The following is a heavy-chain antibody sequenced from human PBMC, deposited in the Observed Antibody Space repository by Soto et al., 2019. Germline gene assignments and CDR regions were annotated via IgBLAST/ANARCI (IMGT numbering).Heavy chain of an antibody. CDR2: ISGSGGST. V-gene: IGHV3-23*01. D-gene: IGHD1-26*01. CDR3: ESSRSGSY. J-gene: IGHJ4*02. Sequence: EVQLLESGGGLVQPGGSLRLSCAASGFTFSSYAMSWVRQAPGKGREWVAAISGSGGSTYYSDSVKGSFTISRDNFNNTLYLKINSLRAEDTAVYYCESSRSGSYWGQRTIVTVSS. CDR1: GFTFSSYA.